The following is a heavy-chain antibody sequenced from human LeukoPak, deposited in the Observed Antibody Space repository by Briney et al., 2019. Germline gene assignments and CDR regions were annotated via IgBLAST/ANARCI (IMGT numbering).Heavy chain of an antibody. J-gene: IGHJ4*02. D-gene: IGHD6-13*01. CDR3: ARDQGGYYSSSWVFDY. CDR1: RYTFTGYY. CDR2: INPNSGGT. Sequence: ASVKVSCKASRYTFTGYYMHWVRQAPGQGLEWMGWINPNSGGTNFAQNFQGRVTMTRDTSISTAYMELSRLRSDDTAVYYCARDQGGYYSSSWVFDYWGQGTLVTVSS. V-gene: IGHV1-2*02.